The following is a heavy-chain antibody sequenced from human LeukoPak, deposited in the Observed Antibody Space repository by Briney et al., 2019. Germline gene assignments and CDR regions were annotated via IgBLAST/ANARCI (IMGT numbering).Heavy chain of an antibody. J-gene: IGHJ4*02. D-gene: IGHD2-21*02. CDR3: ARDHLAYCGGDCFSFDY. CDR1: GFTFGKYW. Sequence: GGSLRLSCVASGFTFGKYWMSWVRQAPGKGLEWVANIKLDGSEKNYVDSVKGRFTISRDNTKNSLYLQMNSLRAEDTAVYYCARDHLAYCGGDCFSFDYWGQGTLVTVSS. V-gene: IGHV3-7*03. CDR2: IKLDGSEK.